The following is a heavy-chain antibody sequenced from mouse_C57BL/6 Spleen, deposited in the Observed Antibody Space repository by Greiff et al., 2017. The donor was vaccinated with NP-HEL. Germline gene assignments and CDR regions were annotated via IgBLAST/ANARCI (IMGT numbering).Heavy chain of an antibody. CDR2: IYPGSGST. J-gene: IGHJ4*01. D-gene: IGHD2-4*01. V-gene: IGHV1-55*01. CDR3: ARHLYDYDAGYSAMDY. Sequence: VQLQQPGAELVKPGASVKMSCKASGYTFTSYWITWVKQRPGQGLEWIGDIYPGSGSTNYNEKFKSKATLTVDTSSSTAYMQLSSLTSEDSAVYYCARHLYDYDAGYSAMDYWGQGTSVTVSS. CDR1: GYTFTSYW.